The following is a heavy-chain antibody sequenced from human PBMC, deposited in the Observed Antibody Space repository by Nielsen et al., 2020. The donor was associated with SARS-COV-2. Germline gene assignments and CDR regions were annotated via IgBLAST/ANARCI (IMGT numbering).Heavy chain of an antibody. J-gene: IGHJ5*02. Sequence: SETLSLTCAVSGGSISSSNWWSWVRQPPGKGLEWIGYIYYSGSTYYNPSLKSRVTISVDTSKNQFSLKLSSVTAADTAVYYCARDLRSSHQFDPWGQGTLVTVSS. CDR3: ARDLRSSHQFDP. CDR2: IYYSGST. V-gene: IGHV4-4*02. D-gene: IGHD4-17*01. CDR1: GGSISSSNW.